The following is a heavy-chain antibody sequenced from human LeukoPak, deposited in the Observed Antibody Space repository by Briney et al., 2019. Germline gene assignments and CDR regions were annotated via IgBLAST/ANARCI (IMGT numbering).Heavy chain of an antibody. CDR1: GGSITSYY. J-gene: IGHJ4*02. CDR2: IYSSGST. D-gene: IGHD6-19*01. CDR3: ARRAVAENYFDY. Sequence: SETLSLTCTVSGGSITSYYWSWIRQPPEKGLEWIGYIYSSGSTTYNPSLKSRVTISVDTSKNQFSLKLTSVTAADTAVYYCARRAVAENYFDYWGQGTLVTDSS. V-gene: IGHV4-59*08.